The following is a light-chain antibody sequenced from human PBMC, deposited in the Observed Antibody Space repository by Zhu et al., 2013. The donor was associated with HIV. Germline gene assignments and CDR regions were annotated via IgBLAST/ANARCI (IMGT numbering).Light chain of an antibody. Sequence: DIVLTQSPGTLSLSPGERATLSCRASQSVGNNFLAWYQHKPGQAPRLLIYATSNRATGIPDRFSGSGSGTDFTLSISRLDPEDFAVYYCQQFANFPYTFGQGTKLEI. CDR3: QQFANFPYT. V-gene: IGKV3-20*01. CDR1: QSVGNNF. CDR2: ATS. J-gene: IGKJ2*01.